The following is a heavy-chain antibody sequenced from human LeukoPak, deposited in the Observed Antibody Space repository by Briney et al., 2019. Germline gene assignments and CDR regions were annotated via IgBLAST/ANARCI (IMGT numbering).Heavy chain of an antibody. CDR2: ISYDGSNK. Sequence: GGSLRLSCAAPGFTFSSYAMHWVRQAPGKGLEWVAVISYDGSNKYYADSVKGRFTISRDNSKSTLYLQMNSLRAEDTAVYYCARAEEKNAFDIWGQGTMVTVSS. D-gene: IGHD1-14*01. V-gene: IGHV3-30-3*01. CDR3: ARAEEKNAFDI. J-gene: IGHJ3*02. CDR1: GFTFSSYA.